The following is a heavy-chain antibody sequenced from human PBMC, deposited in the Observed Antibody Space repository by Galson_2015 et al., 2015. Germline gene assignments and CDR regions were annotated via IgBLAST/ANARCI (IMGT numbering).Heavy chain of an antibody. CDR3: ATVTKPLRYFDS. J-gene: IGHJ4*02. V-gene: IGHV3-23*01. CDR2: ISDTGDTT. D-gene: IGHD3-9*01. Sequence: SLRLSCAASGFTFDNNDMSWVRQAPGKGLEWVSGISDTGDTTYYADSVKGRFAISRDNSKNTLDLQMNSLRAEDTAVYYCATVTKPLRYFDSWGQGTLVTVSS. CDR1: GFTFDNND.